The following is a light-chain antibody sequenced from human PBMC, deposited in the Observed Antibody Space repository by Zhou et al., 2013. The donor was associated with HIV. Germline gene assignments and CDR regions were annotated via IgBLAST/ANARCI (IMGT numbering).Light chain of an antibody. CDR2: AAS. Sequence: DTQMTQSPSSLSASVGDRVTITCRASQTINSYLNWYQQKPGRAPKLLIYAASSLQSGVPSRFSGSGSGTDFTLTISSLQPEDFATYYCQXSSSTPLSFGGGTKVEIK. CDR1: QTINSY. J-gene: IGKJ4*01. V-gene: IGKV1-39*01. CDR3: QXSSSTPLS.